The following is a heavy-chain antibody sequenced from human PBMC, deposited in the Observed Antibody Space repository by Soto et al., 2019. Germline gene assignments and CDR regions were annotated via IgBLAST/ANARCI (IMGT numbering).Heavy chain of an antibody. Sequence: PGGSLRLSCAASGFMFRSYAMHWVCQAPGKGLEWVAGIWYDGSTKYYGDSVKGRYSISRDNSKNMLDLQMNSLRAEDTAVYYCARVASSSSWHIPHFDQWGQGTLVTVSS. V-gene: IGHV3-33*01. D-gene: IGHD6-13*01. CDR1: GFMFRSYA. J-gene: IGHJ4*02. CDR3: ARVASSSSWHIPHFDQ. CDR2: IWYDGSTK.